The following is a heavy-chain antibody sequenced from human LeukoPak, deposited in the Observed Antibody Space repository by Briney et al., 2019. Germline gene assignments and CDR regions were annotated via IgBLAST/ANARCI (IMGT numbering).Heavy chain of an antibody. D-gene: IGHD3-10*01. CDR3: ARDSGGWFGELFQGGHDY. Sequence: SVKVPCKASGYTFNSYCISWLRQAPGQGLDWMGWISAYNGNTNCAQTVQGRVTMTTDTSTSKAYKELRSLRSDATAVYYCARDSGGWFGELFQGGHDYWGQGTLVTVSS. CDR2: ISAYNGNT. CDR1: GYTFNSYC. V-gene: IGHV1-18*01. J-gene: IGHJ4*02.